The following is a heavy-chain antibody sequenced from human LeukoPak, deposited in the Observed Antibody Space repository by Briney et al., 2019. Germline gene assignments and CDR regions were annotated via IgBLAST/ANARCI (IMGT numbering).Heavy chain of an antibody. V-gene: IGHV1-18*01. CDR1: GYTFTSYG. CDR3: ATVNRIPN. J-gene: IGHJ4*02. CDR2: ISAYNGNT. Sequence: GASVKVSCKASGYTFTSYGISWVRQAPGQGLEWMGWISAYNGNTNYAQKFQGRVTMTEDTSTDTAYMELSSLRSEDTAVYYCATVNRIPNWGQGTLVTASS.